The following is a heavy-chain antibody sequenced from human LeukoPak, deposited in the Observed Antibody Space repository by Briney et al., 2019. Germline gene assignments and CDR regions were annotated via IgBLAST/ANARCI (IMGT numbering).Heavy chain of an antibody. CDR3: GKTATGYSSGRYPGWPVDY. Sequence: PGGSLRLSCAASGFTFNSYAMYWVRQAPGKGLEWVSGIFGSGGSAHYADSVKGRFTISRDNSKNTVYLQVDSLRVEDTAVYYCGKTATGYSSGRYPGWPVDYWGQGTLVTVSS. CDR1: GFTFNSYA. V-gene: IGHV3-23*01. D-gene: IGHD6-19*01. CDR2: IFGSGGSA. J-gene: IGHJ4*02.